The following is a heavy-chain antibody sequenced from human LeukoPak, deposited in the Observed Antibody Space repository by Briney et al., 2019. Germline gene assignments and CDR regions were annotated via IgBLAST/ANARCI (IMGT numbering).Heavy chain of an antibody. Sequence: GGSLRLSCAASGFTFSSYWMAWVRQAPGKGLEWVANIKHNGDDLNYVDSVEGRFTISRDNAKNSLYLQMNSLRAEDTAVYYCAREGGSYYDSSGYYAIDYWGQGTLVTVSS. CDR1: GFTFSSYW. D-gene: IGHD3-22*01. J-gene: IGHJ4*02. CDR2: IKHNGDDL. V-gene: IGHV3-7*01. CDR3: AREGGSYYDSSGYYAIDY.